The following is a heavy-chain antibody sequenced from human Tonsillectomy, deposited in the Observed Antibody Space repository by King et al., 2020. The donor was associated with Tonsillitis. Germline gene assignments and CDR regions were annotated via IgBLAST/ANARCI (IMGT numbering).Heavy chain of an antibody. CDR2: IYDSGST. CDR1: GGSINSYY. D-gene: IGHD6-13*01. CDR3: ARRGSGWSHFDY. Sequence: QLQESGPGLVKPSETLSLTCTVSGGSINSYYWSWIRQPPGEGLEWIGYIYDSGSTNYNPSIKSRVSISVDTAKNQFSLNLTSVTAADTAVYYCARRGSGWSHFDYWGQGTLVTVSS. J-gene: IGHJ4*02. V-gene: IGHV4-59*01.